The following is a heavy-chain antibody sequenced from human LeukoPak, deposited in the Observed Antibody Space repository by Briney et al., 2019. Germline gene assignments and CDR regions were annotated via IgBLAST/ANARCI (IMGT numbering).Heavy chain of an antibody. Sequence: ASVKVSCKASGYTFTGYYMHWARQAPGQGLEWMGRINPNSGGTNYAQKFQGRVTMTRDTSISTAYMELSRLRSDDTAVYYCARARGYYDSSGYSGDYWGQGTLVTVSS. J-gene: IGHJ4*02. D-gene: IGHD3-22*01. CDR3: ARARGYYDSSGYSGDY. CDR2: INPNSGGT. CDR1: GYTFTGYY. V-gene: IGHV1-2*06.